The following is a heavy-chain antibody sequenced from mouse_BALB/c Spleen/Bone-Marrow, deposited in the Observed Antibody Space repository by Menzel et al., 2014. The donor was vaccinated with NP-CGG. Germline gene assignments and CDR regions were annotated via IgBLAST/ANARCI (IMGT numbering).Heavy chain of an antibody. CDR3: SKDGGYDYSYYFDY. J-gene: IGHJ2*01. Sequence: DVMLVESGGGLVKPGGSLKLSCAASGFSFSSYSMSWVRQTPEKRLEWVATISSGGHDTYYPDSVKARFTISRDNAKNTLYLQMSSLKSEDTAMYYCSKDGGYDYSYYFDYWGQGTTLTVSS. V-gene: IGHV5-6-4*01. D-gene: IGHD2-4*01. CDR2: ISSGGHDT. CDR1: GFSFSSYS.